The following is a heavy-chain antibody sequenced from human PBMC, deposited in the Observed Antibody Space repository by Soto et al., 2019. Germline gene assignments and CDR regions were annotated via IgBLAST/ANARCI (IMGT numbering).Heavy chain of an antibody. D-gene: IGHD5-18*01. Sequence: QLQLQESGPGLVKPSETLSLTCTVSGDSISSSGYYWGWIRQPPGKGLEWIGSIYYSGSTYYNPSLKSRVTSSVDTSTNQFSLKPSSVTAADTAVSYCARQGAGYHGYVTWFDPWGQGTLVTVSS. V-gene: IGHV4-39*01. CDR1: GDSISSSGYY. CDR2: IYYSGST. CDR3: ARQGAGYHGYVTWFDP. J-gene: IGHJ5*02.